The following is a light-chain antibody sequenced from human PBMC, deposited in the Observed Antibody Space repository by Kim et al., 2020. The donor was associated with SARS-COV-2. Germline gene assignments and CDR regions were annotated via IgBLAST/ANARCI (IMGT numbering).Light chain of an antibody. Sequence: DIQMTQSPSSLSASVGDRVIITCQANQDISNYLNWYQQRPGKAPKLLIYDASNLETGVPSRFSGSGSGTDFTFTISSLQPEDVATYYCQQYGNFPYTFGQGTKVDIK. V-gene: IGKV1-33*01. CDR1: QDISNY. J-gene: IGKJ2*01. CDR2: DAS. CDR3: QQYGNFPYT.